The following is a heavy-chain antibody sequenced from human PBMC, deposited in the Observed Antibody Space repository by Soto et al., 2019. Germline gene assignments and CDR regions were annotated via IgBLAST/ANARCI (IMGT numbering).Heavy chain of an antibody. CDR3: AINGSGRLTGPPRWFDL. D-gene: IGHD3-10*01. CDR1: GYTFTGYY. V-gene: IGHV1-2*04. Sequence: ASVKVSCTASGYTFTGYYMHWVRHASGQVLEWMGWINTNSAGTNYAQKFQGWVTMTRDTSISTAYMELSRLRSDDTAVYYCAINGSGRLTGPPRWFDLCGQGTLVTVS. J-gene: IGHJ5*02. CDR2: INTNSAGT.